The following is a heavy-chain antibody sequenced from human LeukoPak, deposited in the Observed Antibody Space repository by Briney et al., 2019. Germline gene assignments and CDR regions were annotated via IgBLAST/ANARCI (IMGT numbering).Heavy chain of an antibody. J-gene: IGHJ4*02. CDR3: VPIPGILVALDY. CDR1: GFTFSSYA. D-gene: IGHD6-19*01. Sequence: GRSLRLSCAASGFTFSSYAMHWVRQAPGKGLEYVSAISSNGGSTYYADTVRGRFTISRDNSRNTLYLQMSSLRAEDTAVYYCVPIPGILVALDYWGQGTLVTVSS. V-gene: IGHV3-64D*09. CDR2: ISSNGGST.